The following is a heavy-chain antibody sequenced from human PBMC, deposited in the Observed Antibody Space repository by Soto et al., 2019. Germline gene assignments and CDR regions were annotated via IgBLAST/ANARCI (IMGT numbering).Heavy chain of an antibody. D-gene: IGHD3-10*01. V-gene: IGHV1-3*04. CDR3: ARDSAGSGYSDY. CDR1: GYSFTSYA. CDR2: INTGNGYT. Sequence: ASVKVSCKASGYSFTSYAVHWVRQAPGQRLEWMGWINTGNGYTKYSQNFQGSLTFTRDTSATTAYMELSSLRSEDTAVYYCARDSAGSGYSDYWGQGTLVTVSS. J-gene: IGHJ4*02.